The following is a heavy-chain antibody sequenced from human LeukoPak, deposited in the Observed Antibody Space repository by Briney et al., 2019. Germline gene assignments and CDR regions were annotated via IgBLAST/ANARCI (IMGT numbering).Heavy chain of an antibody. CDR2: VYPTNSET. V-gene: IGHV5-51*01. D-gene: IGHD5-12*01. CDR1: GYIFTNYW. Sequence: GESLKISCKGSGYIFTNYWIAWVRQMPGKGLEWMGIVYPTNSETRYSPSFQGQFTISADKSSSTGYLQWSSLKASDTAMYYCARHRYSGSDTQGFDYWGQGTLVTVSS. J-gene: IGHJ4*02. CDR3: ARHRYSGSDTQGFDY.